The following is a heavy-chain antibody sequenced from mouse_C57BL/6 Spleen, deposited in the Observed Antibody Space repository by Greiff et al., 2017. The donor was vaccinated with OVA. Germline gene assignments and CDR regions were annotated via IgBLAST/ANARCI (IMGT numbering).Heavy chain of an antibody. CDR3: ARSFDY. Sequence: QVQLQQSGPELVKPGASVKISCKASAYAFSSSWMNWVKQRPGKGLEWIGRIYPGDGDTNYNGKFKGKATLTADKSSSTAYMQLSSLTSEDSAVYFCARSFDYWGQGTTLTVSS. J-gene: IGHJ2*01. CDR1: AYAFSSSW. CDR2: IYPGDGDT. V-gene: IGHV1-82*01.